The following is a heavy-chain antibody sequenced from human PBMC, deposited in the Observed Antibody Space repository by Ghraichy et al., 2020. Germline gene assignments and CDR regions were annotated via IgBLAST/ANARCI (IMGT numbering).Heavy chain of an antibody. J-gene: IGHJ3*02. CDR1: GFTFSSYA. D-gene: IGHD3-9*01. V-gene: IGHV3-64*01. CDR3: ARDKMNGLRYCDWSDAFDI. Sequence: GGSLRLSCAASGFTFSSYAMHWVRQAPGKGLEYVSAICSNGGSTYYGKSVKGRFTISRDNSKNTLDLQMGSLRAEDMAVYYWARDKMNGLRYCDWSDAFDIWGQGTMVTVSS. CDR2: ICSNGGST.